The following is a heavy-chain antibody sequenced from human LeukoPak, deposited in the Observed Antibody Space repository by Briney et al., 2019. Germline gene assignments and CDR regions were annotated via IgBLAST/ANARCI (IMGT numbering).Heavy chain of an antibody. D-gene: IGHD5-18*01. V-gene: IGHV1-69*13. CDR2: IIPIFGTA. Sequence: ASVKVSCKASGGTFSSYAISWVRQAPGQGLEWMGGIIPIFGTANYAQKFQGRVTITADESTSTAYMELSSLRSEDTAVYYCARGVEDTAMGPFDYWGQGTLVTVSS. CDR1: GGTFSSYA. J-gene: IGHJ4*01. CDR3: ARGVEDTAMGPFDY.